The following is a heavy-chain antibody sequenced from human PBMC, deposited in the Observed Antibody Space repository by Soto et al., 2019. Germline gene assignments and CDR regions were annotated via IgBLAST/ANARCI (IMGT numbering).Heavy chain of an antibody. CDR3: AKGDGAEESRLYY. CDR1: GFTFSSYG. V-gene: IGHV3-30*18. CDR2: ISYDGSNK. J-gene: IGHJ4*02. Sequence: GGSLRLSCAASGFTFSSYGMHWVRQAPGKGLEWVAVISYDGSNKYYADSVKGRFTISRDNSKNTLYLQMNSLRAEDTAVYYCAKGDGAEESRLYYWRQGTLVTVSS.